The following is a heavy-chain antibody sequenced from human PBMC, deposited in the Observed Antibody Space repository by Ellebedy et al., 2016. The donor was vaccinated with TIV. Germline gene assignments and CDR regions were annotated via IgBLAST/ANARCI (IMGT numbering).Heavy chain of an antibody. J-gene: IGHJ4*02. V-gene: IGHV3-74*01. CDR1: GSTLNTYW. D-gene: IGHD1-26*01. CDR3: GRDLSGGADF. Sequence: GESLKISCAASGSTLNTYWMHWVRQAPGKGLVWVSSVNTDGSYTNYADSVEGRFTISRDNAKNTLYLQMHGLRAEDTAVYYCGRDLSGGADFWGQGTLVTVAS. CDR2: VNTDGSYT.